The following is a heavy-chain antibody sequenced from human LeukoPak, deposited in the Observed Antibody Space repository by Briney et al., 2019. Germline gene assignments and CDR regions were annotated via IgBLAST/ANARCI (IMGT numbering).Heavy chain of an antibody. D-gene: IGHD3-10*01. CDR3: ARGYYYGSGSYYNPWYYYYYMDV. J-gene: IGHJ6*03. Sequence: ASVKVSCKASGGTFSGYAISWVRQAPGQGLEWMGGIIPIFGTANYAQKFQGRVTITADESTSTAYMELSSLRSEDTAVYYCARGYYYGSGSYYNPWYYYYYMDVWGKGTTVTISS. CDR2: IIPIFGTA. V-gene: IGHV1-69*13. CDR1: GGTFSGYA.